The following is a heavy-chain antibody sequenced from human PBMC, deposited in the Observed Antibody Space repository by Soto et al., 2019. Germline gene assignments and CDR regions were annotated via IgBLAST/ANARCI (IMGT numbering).Heavy chain of an antibody. CDR3: ARDRTDVTATPTEIYYFAMDV. CDR2: IIPIFATP. V-gene: IGHV1-69*01. CDR1: GGAFSTYR. J-gene: IGHJ6*02. Sequence: QVQLVQSGAEVKKPGSSVKVSCKASGGAFSTYRMNWVRQAPGQGLDWMGAIIPIFATPHYAQRFQGRVTLTADESTSTVYMKLSSLRSDDTAVYYCARDRTDVTATPTEIYYFAMDVWGQGTTVTVSS. D-gene: IGHD4-17*01.